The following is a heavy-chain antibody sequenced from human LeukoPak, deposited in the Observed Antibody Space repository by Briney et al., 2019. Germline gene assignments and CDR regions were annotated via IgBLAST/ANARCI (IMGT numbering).Heavy chain of an antibody. Sequence: PSETPSLTCAVYGGSFSGYYWSWIRQPPGKGLEWIGEINHSGSTNYNPSLKSRVTISVDTSKNQFSLKLSSVTAADTAVYYCARGPRLTYPLPPDYWGQGTLVTVSS. CDR2: INHSGST. J-gene: IGHJ4*02. D-gene: IGHD1-26*01. CDR1: GGSFSGYY. V-gene: IGHV4-34*01. CDR3: ARGPRLTYPLPPDY.